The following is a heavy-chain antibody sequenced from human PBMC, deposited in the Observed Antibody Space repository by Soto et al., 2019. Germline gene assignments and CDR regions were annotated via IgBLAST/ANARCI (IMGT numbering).Heavy chain of an antibody. CDR3: ASPVGDFDPCFDY. J-gene: IGHJ4*02. Sequence: QVQLVESGGGVVQPGRSLRLSCAASGFTLSDFAMHWVRQAPGKGLEWVAVISYDGTKKYLADSVKGRFTISRDNSKNTLYLQMNSLRTEDAAIYYCASPVGDFDPCFDYWGQGTLVTVSS. CDR1: GFTLSDFA. CDR2: ISYDGTKK. D-gene: IGHD4-17*01. V-gene: IGHV3-30*04.